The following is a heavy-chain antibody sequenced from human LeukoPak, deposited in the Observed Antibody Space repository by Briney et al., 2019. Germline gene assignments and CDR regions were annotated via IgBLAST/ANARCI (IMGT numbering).Heavy chain of an antibody. CDR3: ARGTYTTSPRNPKYYFDY. CDR1: GFTFSSYT. J-gene: IGHJ4*02. V-gene: IGHV3-21*01. CDR2: ISSSSSYI. D-gene: IGHD2/OR15-2a*01. Sequence: GRSLRLSCAASGFTFSSYTMNWVRQTPGKGLEWVSSISSSSSYIYYADSVKGRFTISRDNAKNSLYLHMNSLRAEDTAVYYCARGTYTTSPRNPKYYFDYWGQGTLVTVSS.